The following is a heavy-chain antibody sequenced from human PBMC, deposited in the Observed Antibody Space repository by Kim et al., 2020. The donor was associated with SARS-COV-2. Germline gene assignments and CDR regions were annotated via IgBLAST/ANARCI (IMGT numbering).Heavy chain of an antibody. D-gene: IGHD1-26*01. V-gene: IGHV6-1*01. CDR3: AREGGVATTLDY. Sequence: DYAVSVKSRITNNPDTSKNQFSLQLNSVTPEDTAVYDCAREGGVATTLDYWGQGTLVTVSS. J-gene: IGHJ4*02.